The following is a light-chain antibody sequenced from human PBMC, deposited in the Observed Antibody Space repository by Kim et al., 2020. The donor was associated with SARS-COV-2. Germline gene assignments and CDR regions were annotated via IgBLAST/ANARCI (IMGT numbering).Light chain of an antibody. V-gene: IGLV3-1*01. Sequence: VSPGQTASITCSGDKLGDKYACWYQQKPGQAPVLVIYQDNKRPSGIPERFSGSNSGNTATLTISGTQAMDEADYYGQAWDSSTYIFGTGTKVTVL. CDR3: QAWDSSTYI. J-gene: IGLJ1*01. CDR2: QDN. CDR1: KLGDKY.